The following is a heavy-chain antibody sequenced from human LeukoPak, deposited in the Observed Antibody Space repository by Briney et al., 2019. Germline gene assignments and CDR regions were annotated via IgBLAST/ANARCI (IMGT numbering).Heavy chain of an antibody. CDR2: ISSGSSTI. CDR1: GGSISSSIYY. CDR3: ARESSGYYDY. V-gene: IGHV3-11*01. J-gene: IGHJ4*02. D-gene: IGHD3-22*01. Sequence: LSLTCTVSGGSISSSIYYWGWIRQAPGKGLEWLAYISSGSSTIYYADSVKGRFTTSRDNAKNSLSLQMNSLRAEDTAVYYCARESSGYYDYWGQGTLVTVSS.